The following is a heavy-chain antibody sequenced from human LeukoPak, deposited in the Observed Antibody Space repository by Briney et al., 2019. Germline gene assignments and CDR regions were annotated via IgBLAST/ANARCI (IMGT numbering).Heavy chain of an antibody. V-gene: IGHV1-18*01. J-gene: IGHJ4*02. CDR2: ISAYNGNT. CDR3: ARDVDIVSPGY. D-gene: IGHD5/OR15-5a*01. Sequence: ASVKVSCKASGYTFTSYDINWVRQATGQGLEWMGWISAYNGNTNYAQKLQGRVTMTTDTSTSTAYMELRSLRSDDTAVYYCARDVDIVSPGYWGQGTLVTVSS. CDR1: GYTFTSYD.